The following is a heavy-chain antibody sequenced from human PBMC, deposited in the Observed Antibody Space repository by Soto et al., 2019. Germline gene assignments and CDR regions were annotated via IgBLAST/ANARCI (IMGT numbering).Heavy chain of an antibody. Sequence: GGSLRLSXAASGFTFDDYAMHWVRQAPGKGLEWVSGISWNSDNIVYADSVKGRFTISRDNAKNSLYLQMNSLRAEDTALYYCAKDLYSNYGDAFDIWGQGTMVTVS. D-gene: IGHD4-4*01. CDR1: GFTFDDYA. J-gene: IGHJ3*02. V-gene: IGHV3-9*01. CDR3: AKDLYSNYGDAFDI. CDR2: ISWNSDNI.